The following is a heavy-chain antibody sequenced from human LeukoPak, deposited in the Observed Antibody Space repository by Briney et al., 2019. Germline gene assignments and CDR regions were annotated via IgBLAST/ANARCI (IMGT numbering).Heavy chain of an antibody. D-gene: IGHD4-17*01. CDR3: AKLSASTVSTARSYYGMDV. CDR1: GFIFSNYA. J-gene: IGHJ6*02. Sequence: PGGSLRLSCAASGFIFSNYAMNWVRQAPGKGLEWVSNISGTGSSTNYADSVKGRFTISRDNSENTLYLQMNSLRAEDTAVYYCAKLSASTVSTARSYYGMDVWGQGTTVTVSS. CDR2: ISGTGSST. V-gene: IGHV3-23*01.